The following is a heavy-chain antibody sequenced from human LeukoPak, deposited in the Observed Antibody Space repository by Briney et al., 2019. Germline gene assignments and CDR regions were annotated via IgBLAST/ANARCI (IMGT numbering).Heavy chain of an antibody. CDR1: GFTFSSYS. CDR3: AKDLMTDYYYYYYMDV. V-gene: IGHV3-21*04. D-gene: IGHD3-16*01. CDR2: ISSSSSYI. J-gene: IGHJ6*03. Sequence: GGSLRLSCAASGFTFSSYSMNWVRKAPGKGLEWVSSISSSSSYIYYADSVKGRFTISRDNAKNSLYLQMNSLRAEDTAVYYCAKDLMTDYYYYYYMDVWGKGTTVTVSS.